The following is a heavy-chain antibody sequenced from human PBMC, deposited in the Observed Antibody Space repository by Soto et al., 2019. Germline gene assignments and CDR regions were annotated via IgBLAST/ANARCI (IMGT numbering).Heavy chain of an antibody. CDR1: GYTFTSYG. D-gene: IGHD1-20*01. Sequence: ASVKVSCKASGYTFTSYGISWVRQAPGQGLEWMGWISAYSGNTNYAQKLQGRVTMTTDTSTSTAYMELRSLRSEDTAVYYCARTVHKWKWVNWFDTWGQGTLATVSS. CDR2: ISAYSGNT. J-gene: IGHJ5*02. V-gene: IGHV1-18*04. CDR3: ARTVHKWKWVNWFDT.